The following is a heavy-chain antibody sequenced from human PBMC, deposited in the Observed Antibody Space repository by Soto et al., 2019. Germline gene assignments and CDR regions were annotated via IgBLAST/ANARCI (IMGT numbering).Heavy chain of an antibody. CDR1: GFTFSSYA. CDR2: INQDGSEK. V-gene: IGHV3-7*04. J-gene: IGHJ4*02. CDR3: ARDANCSGGSCFVY. Sequence: GGSLRLSCAASGFTFSSYAMHWVRQAPGKGLEWVANINQDGSEKNYVDSVKGRFTISRDNAKNSLYLQMNSLRAEDTAVYYCARDANCSGGSCFVYCGQGTLVTVSS. D-gene: IGHD2-15*01.